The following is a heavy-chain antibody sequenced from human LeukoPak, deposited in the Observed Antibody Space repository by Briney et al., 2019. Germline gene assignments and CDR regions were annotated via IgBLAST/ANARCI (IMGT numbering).Heavy chain of an antibody. Sequence: SETLSLTCTVSGGSISNYLWNWIRQPPGTGLEWIGYINYSGTTDYNPSLKSRVTISVDTSKNQFSLNLSSVTAADTAVYYCARGTYYYDSSGRQTFDYWGQGTLVTVSS. CDR3: ARGTYYYDSSGRQTFDY. CDR2: INYSGTT. D-gene: IGHD3-22*01. J-gene: IGHJ4*02. V-gene: IGHV4-59*01. CDR1: GGSISNYL.